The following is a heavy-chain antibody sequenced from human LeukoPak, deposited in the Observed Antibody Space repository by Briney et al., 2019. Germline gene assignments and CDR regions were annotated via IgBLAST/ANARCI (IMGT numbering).Heavy chain of an antibody. CDR1: GFTFSSYG. J-gene: IGHJ4*02. CDR2: IRSDGSNK. V-gene: IGHV3-30*02. D-gene: IGHD2-15*01. CDR3: ARSCSGGSCYPDY. Sequence: GGSLSLSCAASGFTFSSYGMHGVRQAPGKGLEWVAFIRSDGSNKYYADSVKGRFTISRDNSKSTLYLQMNSLRTEDTAVYYCARSCSGGSCYPDYWGQGTLVTVSS.